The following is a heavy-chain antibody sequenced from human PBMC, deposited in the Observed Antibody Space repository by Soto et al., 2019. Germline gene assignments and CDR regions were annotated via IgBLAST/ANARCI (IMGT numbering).Heavy chain of an antibody. Sequence: QVQLQESGPGLVKPSQTLSLTCTVSGGSINSDHHYWTWIRQSPGKSLQWIGYIHFSGNTFYNPSLESRIRISTDKSKSQFSLRLTSVTAADVAMYYCARYFYFDSSGFDSWGQGIPVIVSS. V-gene: IGHV4-30-4*01. CDR1: GGSINSDHHY. J-gene: IGHJ4*02. CDR3: ARYFYFDSSGFDS. CDR2: IHFSGNT. D-gene: IGHD3-22*01.